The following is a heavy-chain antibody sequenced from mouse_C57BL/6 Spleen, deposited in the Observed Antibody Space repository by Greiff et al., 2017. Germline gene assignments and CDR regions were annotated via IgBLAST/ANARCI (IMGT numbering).Heavy chain of an antibody. CDR1: GYTFTSYW. CDR3: ARLDYDYDGGVFAY. Sequence: QVQLQQPGAELVRPGSSVKLSCKASGYTFTSYWMHWVKQRPIQGLEWIGNIDPSDSETHYNQKFKDKATLTVDKSSSTAYMQLSSLTSEDSAVYYCARLDYDYDGGVFAYWGQGTLVTVSA. J-gene: IGHJ3*01. CDR2: IDPSDSET. V-gene: IGHV1-52*01. D-gene: IGHD2-4*01.